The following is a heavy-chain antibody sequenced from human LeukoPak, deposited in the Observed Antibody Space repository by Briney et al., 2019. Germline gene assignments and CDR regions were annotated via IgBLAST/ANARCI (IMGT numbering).Heavy chain of an antibody. CDR3: ARLVAGFTIFGVVEHTITTGTWYYMDV. D-gene: IGHD3-3*01. J-gene: IGHJ6*03. CDR1: GYSFTSYW. Sequence: GESLKISCKGSGYSFTSYWIGWVRQMPGKGLEWMGIIYPGDSDTRYSPSFQGQVTISADKSISTAYLQWSSLKASDTAMYYCARLVAGFTIFGVVEHTITTGTWYYMDVWGKGTTVTVSS. CDR2: IYPGDSDT. V-gene: IGHV5-51*01.